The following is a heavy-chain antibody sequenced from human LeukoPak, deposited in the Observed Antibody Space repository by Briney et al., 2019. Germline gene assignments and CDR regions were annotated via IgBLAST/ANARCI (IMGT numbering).Heavy chain of an antibody. Sequence: PGGSLRLSCPASGFTVSSYWMSWVRQAPGKGLEWVANIKQDGSEKYYVDSVKGRSTISRDNAKNSLYLQMNSLRAEDTAVYYCAADSSHGSSWHSWGEGTLVTVSS. V-gene: IGHV3-7*05. D-gene: IGHD3-10*01. CDR3: AADSSHGSSWHS. CDR1: GFTVSSYW. J-gene: IGHJ4*02. CDR2: IKQDGSEK.